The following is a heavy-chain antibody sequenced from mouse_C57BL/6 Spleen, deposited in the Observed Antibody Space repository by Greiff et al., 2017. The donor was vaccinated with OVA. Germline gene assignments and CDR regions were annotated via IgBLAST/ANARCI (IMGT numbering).Heavy chain of an antibody. V-gene: IGHV1-39*01. CDR2: INPNYGTT. CDR3: ARSITTVVATHWYCDV. D-gene: IGHD1-1*01. J-gene: IGHJ1*03. CDR1: GYSFTDYN. Sequence: VQLQQSGPELVKPGASVKISCKASGYSFTDYNMNWVKQSNGKSLEWIGVINPNYGTTSYNQKFKGKATLTVDQSSSTAYMQLNSLTSEDSAVYYCARSITTVVATHWYCDVWGTGTTVTVSS.